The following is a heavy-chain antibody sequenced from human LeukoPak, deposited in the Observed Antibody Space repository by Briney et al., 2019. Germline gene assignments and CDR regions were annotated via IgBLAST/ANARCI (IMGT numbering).Heavy chain of an antibody. J-gene: IGHJ4*02. CDR2: IYPYDSDT. CDR3: ATRYCNGGSCYLI. CDR1: GSSFANYW. Sequence: GASLKISCKGSGSSFANYWIGWVRQLPGKGLEWMGIIYPYDSDTRYSPSLKGQVTISADKSITSAYLQWSSLKASDSAMYYCATRYCNGGSCYLIWGQGTLVTVSS. D-gene: IGHD2-15*01. V-gene: IGHV5-51*01.